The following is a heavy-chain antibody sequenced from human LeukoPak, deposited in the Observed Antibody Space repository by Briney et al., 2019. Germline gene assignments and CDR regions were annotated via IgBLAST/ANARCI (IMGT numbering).Heavy chain of an antibody. J-gene: IGHJ4*02. Sequence: SVKVSCKASGGTFSSYAISWVRQAPGQGLEWMGRIIPILGIANYAQMFQGRVTITADKSTSTVYMELSSLRSEDTAVYYCAREGGHYYDSSGLPDYWGQGTLVTVSS. V-gene: IGHV1-69*04. CDR2: IIPILGIA. CDR1: GGTFSSYA. CDR3: AREGGHYYDSSGLPDY. D-gene: IGHD3-22*01.